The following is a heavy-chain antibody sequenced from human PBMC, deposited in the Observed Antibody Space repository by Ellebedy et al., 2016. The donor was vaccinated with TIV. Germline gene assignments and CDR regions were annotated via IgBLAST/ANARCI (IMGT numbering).Heavy chain of an antibody. Sequence: PGGSLRLSCAASGISFSDHYMSWLRQAPGKGLEWISDINESGVNTRYADSVKGRFTISRDNAKNSLSLQMNTLRTEDTAVYYCAGGRGWLVDYWGQGIMVTVSS. D-gene: IGHD6-19*01. J-gene: IGHJ4*02. CDR3: AGGRGWLVDY. CDR1: GISFSDHY. CDR2: INESGVNT. V-gene: IGHV3-11*06.